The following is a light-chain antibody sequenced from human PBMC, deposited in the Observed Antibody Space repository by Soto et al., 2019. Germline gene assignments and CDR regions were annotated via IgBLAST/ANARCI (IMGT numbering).Light chain of an antibody. CDR1: QSVVIS. CDR2: GAS. V-gene: IGKV3-15*01. CDR3: QQYHDWPPLT. Sequence: EIAMTQSPATLSVSPGETATLSCRASQSVVISLAWYQQKPGQAPRLLIYGASTRATGIPARFSGSGSGTEFTLTISSLQSEDFAIYYCQQYHDWPPLTFGGGTKVEIK. J-gene: IGKJ4*01.